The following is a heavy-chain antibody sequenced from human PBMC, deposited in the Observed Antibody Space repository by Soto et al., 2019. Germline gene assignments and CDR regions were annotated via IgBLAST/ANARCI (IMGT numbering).Heavy chain of an antibody. Sequence: EVQLVESGGGLVQPGGSLRVSCAASGFTLRSHRIHWVRQAPGKGLEWVSRIDTDGGGTSYADSVKGRFTISTDNAKNTVYLQMNGLRAVDTAVYYCATVFDLWGQGTPVTVSS. V-gene: IGHV3-74*01. CDR2: IDTDGGGT. CDR3: ATVFDL. J-gene: IGHJ5*02. CDR1: GFTLRSHR.